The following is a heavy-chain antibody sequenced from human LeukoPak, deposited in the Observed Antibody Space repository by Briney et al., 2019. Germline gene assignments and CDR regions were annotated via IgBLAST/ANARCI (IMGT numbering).Heavy chain of an antibody. CDR3: ARHLRLWQNWFDP. V-gene: IGHV5-51*01. CDR1: GYSFSSYW. Sequence: GESLKISCKGSGYSFSSYWIGWVRQMPGKGLEWMGIIYPGDSDTRDSPSFQGQVTISADKSVSTAYLQWSSLKASDTAMYYCARHLRLWQNWFDPWGQGTLVTVSS. J-gene: IGHJ5*02. CDR2: IYPGDSDT. D-gene: IGHD5-18*01.